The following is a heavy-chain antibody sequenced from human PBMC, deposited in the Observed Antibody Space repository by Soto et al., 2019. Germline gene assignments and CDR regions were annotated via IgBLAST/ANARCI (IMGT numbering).Heavy chain of an antibody. Sequence: GGSLRLSCAASRFTFSSFWFHWVRQAPGKGLVWVSHINSDGSSTSYADSVKGRLTISRDNAKNTLYQQMNSLRAADTALFYCARQVGQWLDYTGFAPWGQGTLVPVSS. CDR2: INSDGSST. V-gene: IGHV3-74*01. J-gene: IGHJ5*02. CDR3: ARQVGQWLDYTGFAP. D-gene: IGHD6-19*01. CDR1: RFTFSSFW.